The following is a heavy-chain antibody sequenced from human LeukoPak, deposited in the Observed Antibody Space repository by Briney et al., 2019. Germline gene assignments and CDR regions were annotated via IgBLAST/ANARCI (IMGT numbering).Heavy chain of an antibody. J-gene: IGHJ4*02. CDR1: GFTFSSYW. V-gene: IGHV3-7*01. CDR2: IKQDGSEK. D-gene: IGHD1-14*01. Sequence: GGSLRLSCAASGFTFSSYWMSWVRQAPGKGLVWVANIKQDGSEKYYVDSVKGRFTISRDNAKNSLYLQMNSLRAEDTAEYYCARARPEGSYFDYWGQGTLVTVSS. CDR3: ARARPEGSYFDY.